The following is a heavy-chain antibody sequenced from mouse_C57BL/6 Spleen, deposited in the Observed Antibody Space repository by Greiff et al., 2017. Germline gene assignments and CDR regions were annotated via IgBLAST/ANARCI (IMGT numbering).Heavy chain of an antibody. D-gene: IGHD1-1*01. J-gene: IGHJ2*01. CDR3: ARPGYCGSGYYFDD. V-gene: IGHV5-17*01. Sequence: EVHLVESGGGLVKPGGSLKLSCAASGFTFSDYGMHWVRQAPEKGLEWVAYISSGSSTIYYADTVKGRFTISRDNAKNTLFLQMTSLRSEDTAMYYCARPGYCGSGYYFDDWGQGTTLTVSS. CDR2: ISSGSSTI. CDR1: GFTFSDYG.